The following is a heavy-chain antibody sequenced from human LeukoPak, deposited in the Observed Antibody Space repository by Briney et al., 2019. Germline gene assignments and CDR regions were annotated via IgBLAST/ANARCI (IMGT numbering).Heavy chain of an antibody. Sequence: PGGSLRLSCAASGFTFSSYATHWVRQAPGKGLEWVAVISYDGSNKYYADSVKGRFTISRDNSKNTLYLQMNSLRAEDTAVYYCARVFRQQLVSVEDDYWGQGTLVTVSS. J-gene: IGHJ4*02. CDR3: ARVFRQQLVSVEDDY. CDR2: ISYDGSNK. D-gene: IGHD6-13*01. V-gene: IGHV3-30*04. CDR1: GFTFSSYA.